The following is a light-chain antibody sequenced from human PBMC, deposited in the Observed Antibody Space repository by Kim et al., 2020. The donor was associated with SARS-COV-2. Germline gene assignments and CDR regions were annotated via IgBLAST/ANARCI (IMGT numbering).Light chain of an antibody. CDR1: KLGDKY. J-gene: IGLJ3*02. V-gene: IGLV3-1*01. Sequence: SYELTQPPSVSVSPGQTASITCSGYKLGDKYACWYQQKPGQSPVLVIYQDSKRPSGIPERFSGSNSGNTATLTISGTQAMDEADYYCQAWDSSTEFGGGTQLTVL. CDR2: QDS. CDR3: QAWDSSTE.